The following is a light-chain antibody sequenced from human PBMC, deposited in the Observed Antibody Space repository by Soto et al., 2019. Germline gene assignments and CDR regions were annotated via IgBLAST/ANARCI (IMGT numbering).Light chain of an antibody. CDR2: DTS. CDR1: QSVSSN. J-gene: IGKJ5*01. V-gene: IGKV3-15*01. Sequence: EIVMTQSPATLSVSPGERATLSCRASQSVSSNLAWYQQKPGQAPRLLIYDTSTRATGIPARFSGSGSGTGFTLTNSSLQSEDFAVYYCQQYGSSPPVTFGQGTRLEIK. CDR3: QQYGSSPPVT.